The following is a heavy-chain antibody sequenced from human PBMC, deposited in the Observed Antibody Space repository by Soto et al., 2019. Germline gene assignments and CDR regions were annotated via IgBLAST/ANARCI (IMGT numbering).Heavy chain of an antibody. V-gene: IGHV4-59*01. Sequence: SETLSLTCTVSGGSISSYYWSWIRQPPGKGLEWIGYIYYSGSTNYNPSLKSRVTISVDTSKNQFSLKLSSVTAADTAVYYCARARYSSSWDPYYYYYYYMDVWGKGTTVTVSS. J-gene: IGHJ6*03. CDR2: IYYSGST. CDR1: GGSISSYY. CDR3: ARARYSSSWDPYYYYYYYMDV. D-gene: IGHD6-13*01.